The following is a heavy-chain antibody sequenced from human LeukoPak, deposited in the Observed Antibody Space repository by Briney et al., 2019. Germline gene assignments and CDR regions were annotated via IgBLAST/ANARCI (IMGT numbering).Heavy chain of an antibody. D-gene: IGHD3-22*01. V-gene: IGHV3-23*01. CDR3: AKGSYYDSSGSFYFDY. Sequence: PGGSLRLSCAASGFTFSNYAMSWVRQAPGKGLEWVSGTSGSGDNTYYADSVKGRFTISRDNSKNTLYVQVNSLGTEDTAAYYCAKGSYYDSSGSFYFDYWGQGTLVTVSS. CDR1: GFTFSNYA. CDR2: TSGSGDNT. J-gene: IGHJ4*02.